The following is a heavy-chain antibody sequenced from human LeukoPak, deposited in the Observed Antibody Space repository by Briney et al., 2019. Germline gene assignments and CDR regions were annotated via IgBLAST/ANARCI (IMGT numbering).Heavy chain of an antibody. D-gene: IGHD6-13*01. J-gene: IGHJ5*02. CDR3: ARDRGIAEADSFDP. CDR1: GYTYTTDG. CDR2: IDTYSGKT. V-gene: IGHV1-18*01. Sequence: ASVKVSCKASGYTYTTDGISWVRQAPGQGLEWMGWIDTYSGKTNYAQKFQGRVTMISDTSTSTAYMELRSLRSDDTAVYYCARDRGIAEADSFDPWGQGTLVTVSS.